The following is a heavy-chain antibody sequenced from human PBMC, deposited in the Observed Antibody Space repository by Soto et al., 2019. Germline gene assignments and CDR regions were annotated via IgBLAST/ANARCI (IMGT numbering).Heavy chain of an antibody. V-gene: IGHV3-11*01. CDR2: MSSSGVTI. J-gene: IGHJ4*02. Sequence: QVQLVESGGGWVKPGGSLRLACAASGFTFSDYYMPWFRQAPGKGLEWVSYMSSSGVTIYYADSVRGRFTMSRDIAKNSLYLQMNSLRAEDTAVDFCARVGGYGYDYWGQGTLVTVSS. CDR3: ARVGGYGYDY. D-gene: IGHD5-18*01. CDR1: GFTFSDYY.